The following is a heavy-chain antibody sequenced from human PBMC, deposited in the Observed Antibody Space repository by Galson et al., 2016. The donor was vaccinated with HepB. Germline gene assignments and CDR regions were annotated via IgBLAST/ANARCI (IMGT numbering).Heavy chain of an antibody. J-gene: IGHJ4*02. CDR3: AWDVGYA. V-gene: IGHV3-7*04. CDR1: GFIFSDHW. CDR2: IKPDGNDK. Sequence: SLRLSCAASGFIFSDHWMSWVRQAPGKGLEWVANIKPDGNDKYYVDSVKGRFSISRDNAKNSLFLQMDSLRAEDTAVYYCAWDVGYAWGQGTLVTVSS. D-gene: IGHD2-2*01.